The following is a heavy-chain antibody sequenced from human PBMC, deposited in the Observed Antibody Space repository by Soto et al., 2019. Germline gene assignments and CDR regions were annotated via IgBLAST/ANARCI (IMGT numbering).Heavy chain of an antibody. CDR2: ISYDGSNK. CDR3: ARDRERGDPGYYDFWSGYYDYYYYYGMDV. J-gene: IGHJ6*02. Sequence: PGGSLRLSCAASGFTFSSYAMHWVRQAPGKGLEWVAVISYDGSNKYYADSVKGRFTISRDNSKNTLYLQMNSLRAEDTAVYYCARDRERGDPGYYDFWSGYYDYYYYYGMDVWGQGTTVTVSS. CDR1: GFTFSSYA. V-gene: IGHV3-30-3*01. D-gene: IGHD3-3*01.